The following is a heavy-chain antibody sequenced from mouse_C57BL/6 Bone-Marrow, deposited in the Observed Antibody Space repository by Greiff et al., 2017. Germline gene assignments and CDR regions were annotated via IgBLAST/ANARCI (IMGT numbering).Heavy chain of an antibody. CDR2: ISYSGST. CDR1: GYSITSGYD. CDR3: ARGGGAWFAY. J-gene: IGHJ3*01. Sequence: VQLKQSGPGMVKPSQSLSLTCTVTGYSITSGYDWHWIRHFPGNKLEWMGYISYSGSTNYNPSLKSRISITPDTSKNHFFLKLNSVTTEDTATYYCARGGGAWFAYWGQGTLVTVSA. V-gene: IGHV3-1*01.